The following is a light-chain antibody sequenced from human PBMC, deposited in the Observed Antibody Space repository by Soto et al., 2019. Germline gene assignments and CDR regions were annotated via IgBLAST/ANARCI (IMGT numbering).Light chain of an antibody. J-gene: IGKJ4*01. CDR1: QSVTSNY. CDR3: QQNGSSPLS. V-gene: IGKV3-20*01. CDR2: GAS. Sequence: EIVLTQSPGTLSLSPGERATLYCRASQSVTSNYFGWYQQKPGQAPRLLIYGASSRATGIPDRFSGSGSGTEFTLNITRLDPEDFAVYYCQQNGSSPLSFGGGTKV.